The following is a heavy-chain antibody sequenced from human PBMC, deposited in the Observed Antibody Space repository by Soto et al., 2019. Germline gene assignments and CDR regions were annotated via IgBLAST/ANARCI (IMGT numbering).Heavy chain of an antibody. D-gene: IGHD3-16*01. J-gene: IGHJ3*02. Sequence: QLQLQESGPGLVKPSETLSLTCTVSGGSISSSSYYWGWIRQPPGKGLEWIGSIYYSGSTYYNPSLKSRVTISVDTSKNQFSLKLSSVTAADTAVYYCARPLRYAHGTFDIWGQGTMVTVSS. CDR1: GGSISSSSYY. CDR3: ARPLRYAHGTFDI. V-gene: IGHV4-39*01. CDR2: IYYSGST.